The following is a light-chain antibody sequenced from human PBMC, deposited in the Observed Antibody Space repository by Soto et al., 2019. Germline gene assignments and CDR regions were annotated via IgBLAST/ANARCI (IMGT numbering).Light chain of an antibody. J-gene: IGLJ2*01. CDR3: GTLDSSLSARVV. Sequence: QSVLTQPPSVSAAPGQKVTISCSGSSFNIGNNYVSWYQQLPGTAHKLLIYENNKRPSGITDRFSGSQSGTSATLGITGPQTGDEAYYYCGTLDSSLSARVVFGGGTKLTVL. V-gene: IGLV1-51*02. CDR2: ENN. CDR1: SFNIGNNY.